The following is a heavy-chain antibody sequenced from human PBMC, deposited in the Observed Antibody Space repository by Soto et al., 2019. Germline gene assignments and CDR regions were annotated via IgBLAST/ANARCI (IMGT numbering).Heavy chain of an antibody. CDR1: GGTFSSYA. CDR3: ARDRYDIVTGYYSYYYYGMDV. CDR2: IIPMFGIA. J-gene: IGHJ6*02. Sequence: SVKLSCKASGGTFSSYAVSWVRQAPGQGLEWMGRIIPMFGIANYAQKFQGRVTITADKSTSTAYMELSSLRSEDTAVYDCARDRYDIVTGYYSYYYYGMDVWG. D-gene: IGHD3-9*01. V-gene: IGHV1-69*04.